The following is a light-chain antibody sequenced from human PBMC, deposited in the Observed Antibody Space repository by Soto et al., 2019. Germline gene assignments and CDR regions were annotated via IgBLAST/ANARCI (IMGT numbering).Light chain of an antibody. CDR1: QSVKSY. CDR2: DAS. J-gene: IGKJ4*01. Sequence: ENVLTQSPVTLSLSPGERATLSCRASQSVKSYLAWYQQKPGQAPRLLIYDASNRAACIPARFSGSGAGTDFTLTISSLDPEDFAVYYCQSRSSWPPVLTFGGGTKLEIK. V-gene: IGKV3-11*01. CDR3: QSRSSWPPVLT.